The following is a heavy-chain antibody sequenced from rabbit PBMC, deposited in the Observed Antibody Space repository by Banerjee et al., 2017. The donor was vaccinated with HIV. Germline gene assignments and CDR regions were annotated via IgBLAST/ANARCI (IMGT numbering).Heavy chain of an antibody. CDR3: ARGWGDL. D-gene: IGHD4-1*01. V-gene: IGHV1S45*01. Sequence: QEQLEESGGDLVKPEGSLTLTCTASGFSFSSSYWICWVRQAPGKGLEWIGCIWTGDGDTYYASWAKGRFTITKSTSLNTVTLQLNSLTAADTATYFCARGWGDLWGPGTLVTVS. J-gene: IGHJ6*01. CDR1: GFSFSSSYW. CDR2: IWTGDGDT.